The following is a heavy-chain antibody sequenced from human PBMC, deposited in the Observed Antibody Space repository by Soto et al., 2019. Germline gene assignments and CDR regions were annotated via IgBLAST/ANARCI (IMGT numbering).Heavy chain of an antibody. V-gene: IGHV1-18*01. Sequence: QVQLVQSGGEVKKPGASVKVSCKASAYTFTNYGISWVRQAPGQGLEWMGWISAYNGNINYAQKFRGRVTMTTDTSTSSAYLEVRSLRSDETAVYYCARSGSSGNLSEFDSWGQGTLVTVSS. D-gene: IGHD6-13*01. CDR3: ARSGSSGNLSEFDS. CDR1: AYTFTNYG. CDR2: ISAYNGNI. J-gene: IGHJ4*02.